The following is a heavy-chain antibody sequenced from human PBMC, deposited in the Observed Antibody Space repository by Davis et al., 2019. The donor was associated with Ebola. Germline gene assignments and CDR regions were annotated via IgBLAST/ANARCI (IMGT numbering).Heavy chain of an antibody. CDR2: ISSSGSTI. J-gene: IGHJ5*02. CDR1: GFTVSSNY. D-gene: IGHD3-3*01. CDR3: ARSSGRAVDP. V-gene: IGHV3-11*01. Sequence: GESLKISCAASGFTVSSNYMSWVRQAPGKGLEWVSYISSSGSTIYYADSVKGQFTISRDNAKNSLYLQMNSLRAEDTAVYYCARSSGRAVDPWGQGTLVTVSS.